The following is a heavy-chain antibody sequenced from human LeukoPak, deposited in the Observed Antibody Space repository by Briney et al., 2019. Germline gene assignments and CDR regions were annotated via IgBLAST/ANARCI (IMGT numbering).Heavy chain of an antibody. CDR3: ARQELKANDNCSSTSCQAYGY. J-gene: IGHJ4*02. CDR1: GGTFSSYA. D-gene: IGHD2-2*01. CDR2: IIPILGIA. V-gene: IGHV1-69*04. Sequence: SVKVSCKASGGTFSSYAISWVRQAPGQGLEWMGRIIPILGIANYAQKFQGRVTITADKSTSTAYMELSSLRSEDTAVYYCARQELKANDNCSSTSCQAYGYWGQGTLVTVSS.